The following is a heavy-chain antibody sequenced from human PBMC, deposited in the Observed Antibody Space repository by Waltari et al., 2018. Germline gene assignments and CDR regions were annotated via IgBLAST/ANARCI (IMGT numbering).Heavy chain of an antibody. CDR2: ISYDGSNK. D-gene: IGHD3-22*01. CDR1: GFTFSSYA. V-gene: IGHV3-30-3*01. CDR3: ARHGVVVTWFDP. J-gene: IGHJ5*02. Sequence: QVQLVESGGGVVQPGRSLRLSCAASGFTFSSYAMHWVRQAPGKGLEWVAVISYDGSNKYYADSVKGRFTISRDNSKNTLYLQMNSLRAEDTAVYYCARHGVVVTWFDPWGQGTLVTVSS.